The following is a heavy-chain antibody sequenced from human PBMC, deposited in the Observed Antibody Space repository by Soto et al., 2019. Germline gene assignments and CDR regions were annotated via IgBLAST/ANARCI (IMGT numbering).Heavy chain of an antibody. V-gene: IGHV3-23*01. D-gene: IGHD2-2*01. CDR2: ISGNGANT. CDR1: GLTFSNYD. CDR3: AKDYASSRYFFDY. J-gene: IGHJ4*02. Sequence: GTLRLPWALAGLTFSNYDMTWVRQAPGEGLELVSTISGNGANTHYADSVKGRSSISRDNCKNTLYIQMNSLRADDTAVYSCAKDYASSRYFFDYWGQGALVTVSS.